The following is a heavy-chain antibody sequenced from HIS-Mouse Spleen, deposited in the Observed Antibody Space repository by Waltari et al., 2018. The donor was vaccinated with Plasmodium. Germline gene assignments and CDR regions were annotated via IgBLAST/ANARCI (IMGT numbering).Heavy chain of an antibody. CDR3: ARLVVVASKDSY. CDR2: INHSGST. D-gene: IGHD2-15*01. CDR1: GGSFSGYY. V-gene: IGHV4-34*01. Sequence: QVQLQQWGAGLLKPSDTLSLTCAVYGGSFSGYYGSWIRQPPGKGLEWIGEINHSGSTNYNPSLKSRVTISVDTSKNQFSLKLSSVTAADTAVYYCARLVVVASKDSYWGQGTLVTVSS. J-gene: IGHJ4*02.